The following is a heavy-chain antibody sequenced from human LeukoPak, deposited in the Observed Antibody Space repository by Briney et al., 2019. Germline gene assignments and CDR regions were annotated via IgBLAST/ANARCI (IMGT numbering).Heavy chain of an antibody. CDR2: IKHDGSEK. D-gene: IGHD3-3*01. Sequence: GGSLRLSCAASGFTFSSYWMSWVRPAPGKRLEWVANIKHDGSEKYYVDSVKGRFTISRDNAKNSLYLQMNSLRAEDAAVYYCARERSRSLDYWGQGTLVTVSS. CDR1: GFTFSSYW. CDR3: ARERSRSLDY. V-gene: IGHV3-7*01. J-gene: IGHJ4*02.